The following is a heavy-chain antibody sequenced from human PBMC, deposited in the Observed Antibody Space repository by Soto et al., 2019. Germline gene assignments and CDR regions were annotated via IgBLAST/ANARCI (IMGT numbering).Heavy chain of an antibody. J-gene: IGHJ3*01. Sequence: EVQLVESGGGLVQPGESLRLSCAASGFTFDHYWMHWVRQAPGKGLVWVSRVHSDGTTTTYADSVKGRFTISRDNARNTVSLQMRSVRAEDTAIYYCASGDRGGFDLWGHGTVVTVSS. CDR3: ASGDRGGFDL. CDR1: GFTFDHYW. CDR2: VHSDGTTT. D-gene: IGHD3-10*01. V-gene: IGHV3-74*01.